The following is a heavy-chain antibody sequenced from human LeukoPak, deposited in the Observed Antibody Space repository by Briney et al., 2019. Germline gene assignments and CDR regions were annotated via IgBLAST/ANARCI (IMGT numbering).Heavy chain of an antibody. CDR1: GGSFSGYH. Sequence: SETLSLTCAVYGGSFSGYHWSWIRQPPGKGLEWLGEINHSGSTNYNPSLKSRVTISVDTSKNQFSLKLSSVTAADTAVYYCARGGQPSGRGYFDLWGRGTLVTVSS. J-gene: IGHJ2*01. CDR3: ARGGQPSGRGYFDL. CDR2: INHSGST. D-gene: IGHD3-10*01. V-gene: IGHV4-34*01.